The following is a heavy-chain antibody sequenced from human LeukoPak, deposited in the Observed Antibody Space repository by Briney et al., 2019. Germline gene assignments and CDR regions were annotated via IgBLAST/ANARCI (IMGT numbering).Heavy chain of an antibody. CDR2: ISSNGGST. CDR1: GFTFSSYA. V-gene: IGHV3-64*01. Sequence: GGSLRLSCAASGFTFSSYAMHWVRQAPGKGLEYISAISSNGGSTYYANSVKGRFTISRDNSKNTLYLQMGSLRAEDMAVYYCARRIRRYDSSLRGGSFPHAFDIWGQGTIVTVSS. D-gene: IGHD3-9*01. CDR3: ARRIRRYDSSLRGGSFPHAFDI. J-gene: IGHJ3*02.